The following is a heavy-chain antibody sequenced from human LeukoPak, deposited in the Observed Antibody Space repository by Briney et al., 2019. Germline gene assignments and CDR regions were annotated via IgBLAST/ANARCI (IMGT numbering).Heavy chain of an antibody. CDR1: GFTFSTYA. Sequence: GGSLRLPCAASGFTFSTYAMSWVRQAPGKGLKWVSSFSGSGGSTYYADSVKGRFTISRDNSKNTLYLQMNSLRAEDTAVYYCARSGYNRFDYWGQGTLVTVSS. CDR3: ARSGYNRFDY. J-gene: IGHJ4*02. D-gene: IGHD5-24*01. CDR2: FSGSGGST. V-gene: IGHV3-23*01.